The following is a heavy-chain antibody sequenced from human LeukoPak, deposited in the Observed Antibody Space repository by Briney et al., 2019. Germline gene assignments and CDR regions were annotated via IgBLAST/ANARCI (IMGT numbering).Heavy chain of an antibody. CDR2: IKQDGSEK. Sequence: PGGSLGLSCAASGFTFSGYWMSWVRQAPGKGLEWVANIKQDGSEKYYVDSVKGRFTISRDNAKNSLFLQTNSLRAEDTAVYYCARDWQWQQLDGDAFDIWGQGTMVTVSS. CDR1: GFTFSGYW. CDR3: ARDWQWQQLDGDAFDI. V-gene: IGHV3-7*04. J-gene: IGHJ3*02. D-gene: IGHD6-13*01.